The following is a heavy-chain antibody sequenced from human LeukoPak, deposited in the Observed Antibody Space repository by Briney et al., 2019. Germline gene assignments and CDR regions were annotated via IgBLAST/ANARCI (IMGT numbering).Heavy chain of an antibody. Sequence: GGSLRLSCAASGFTFSDYYMSWIRQAPGKGLESAANIKEDGSERYYVDSVRGRFTISRDNAKNSLYLQMNSLRVEDTAVYYCARDPSGSTSWVRFDYWGQGTLVTVSS. V-gene: IGHV3-7*01. CDR3: ARDPSGSTSWVRFDY. CDR1: GFTFSDYY. CDR2: IKEDGSER. D-gene: IGHD1-1*01. J-gene: IGHJ4*02.